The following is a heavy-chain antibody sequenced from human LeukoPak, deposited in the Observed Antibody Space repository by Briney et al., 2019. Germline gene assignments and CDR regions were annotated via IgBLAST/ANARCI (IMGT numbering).Heavy chain of an antibody. CDR2: IIPYYGKS. V-gene: IGHV1-18*04. CDR3: ATVSSIYRGDS. Sequence: ASVKVSCKASGCTFTSYGISWVRQAPGQGLEWMGWIIPYYGKSNYAQKLQDRVTMTTDTSTITADKEPKSLGPDDTVVYYCATVSSIYRGDSWGRGTLVTVSS. CDR1: GCTFTSYG. J-gene: IGHJ4*02. D-gene: IGHD3-10*01.